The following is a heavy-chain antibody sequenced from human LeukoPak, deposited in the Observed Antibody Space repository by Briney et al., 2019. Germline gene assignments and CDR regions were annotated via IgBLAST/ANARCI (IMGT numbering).Heavy chain of an antibody. J-gene: IGHJ4*02. D-gene: IGHD5-24*01. CDR1: GFTFSDYW. CDR2: IKQDGSHS. V-gene: IGHV3-7*01. Sequence: GGSLRLSCAASGFTFSDYWMAWVRQAPGKGLEWVANIKQDGSHSHYVDSVRGRFTISRDNAKSSLFLQMNSLRVEDTAVYYCANLWEMGYWGQGTLVTVSS. CDR3: ANLWEMGY.